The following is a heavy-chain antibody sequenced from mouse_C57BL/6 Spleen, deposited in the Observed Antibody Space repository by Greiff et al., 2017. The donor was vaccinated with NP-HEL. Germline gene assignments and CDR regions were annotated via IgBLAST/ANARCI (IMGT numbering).Heavy chain of an antibody. V-gene: IGHV5-16*01. Sequence: EVQVVESEGGLVQPGSSMKLSCTASGFTFSDYYMAWVRQVPEKGLEWVANINYDGSSTYYLDSLKIRFIISRDNAKNILYLQMSSMKSEDTATYYCARDNYSYYYAMDYWGQGTSVTVSS. CDR1: GFTFSDYY. D-gene: IGHD2-1*01. CDR2: INYDGSST. J-gene: IGHJ4*01. CDR3: ARDNYSYYYAMDY.